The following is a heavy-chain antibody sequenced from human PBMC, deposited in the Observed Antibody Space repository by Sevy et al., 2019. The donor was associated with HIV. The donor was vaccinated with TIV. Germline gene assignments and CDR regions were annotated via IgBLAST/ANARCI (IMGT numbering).Heavy chain of an antibody. CDR2: ISYDGSNK. CDR3: TTERTYYYDSLI. J-gene: IGHJ3*02. D-gene: IGHD3-22*01. V-gene: IGHV3-30*04. Sequence: GGSLRLSCAASGFTFSSYAMHWVRQAPGKGLEWVAVISYDGSNKYYADSVKGRFTISRDNSKNTLYLQMNSLKTEDTAVYYCTTERTYYYDSLIWGQGTMVTVSS. CDR1: GFTFSSYA.